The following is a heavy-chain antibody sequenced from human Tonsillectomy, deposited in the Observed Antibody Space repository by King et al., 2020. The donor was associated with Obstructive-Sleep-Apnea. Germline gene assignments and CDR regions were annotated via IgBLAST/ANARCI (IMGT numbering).Heavy chain of an antibody. CDR3: ARVGGPYGDYGVFRFDP. J-gene: IGHJ5*02. D-gene: IGHD4-17*01. V-gene: IGHV3-7*03. CDR2: RNEGGGEG. Sequence: VQLVESGRGVVQPGGSLRLSCAASGFTFSRYCMGWVRQAPGQWVECVANRNEGGGEGNYGVSVKVRFPISRDNAKNSLFLQMSSLRADDTAVYYCARVGGPYGDYGVFRFDPWGQETLVTVSS. CDR1: GFTFSRYC.